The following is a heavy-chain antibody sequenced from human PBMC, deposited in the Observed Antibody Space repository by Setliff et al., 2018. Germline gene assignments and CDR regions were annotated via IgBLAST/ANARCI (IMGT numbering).Heavy chain of an antibody. CDR3: ARVVRGYSFIFDY. Sequence: ASVKVSCKASGYTFTGYYMHWVRQAPGQGLEWMGWINPNSGGTNYAQKFQGWVTMTSDTSISTAYMELSRLRSDDTAVYYCARVVRGYSFIFDYWGQGTLVTVSS. J-gene: IGHJ4*02. V-gene: IGHV1-2*04. D-gene: IGHD5-18*01. CDR1: GYTFTGYY. CDR2: INPNSGGT.